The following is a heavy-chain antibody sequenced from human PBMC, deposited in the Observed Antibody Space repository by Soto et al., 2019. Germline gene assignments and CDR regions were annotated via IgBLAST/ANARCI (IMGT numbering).Heavy chain of an antibody. CDR2: ISASGANI. J-gene: IGHJ4*02. D-gene: IGHD2-21*02. CDR1: GCIYRGYY. Sequence: PGGSHSHSCVSSGCIYRGYYMSCIRQAPGKGLEWISYISASGANIYYADSVQGRFTISRDNAKSSVHLHMSSLTADDTAVYYCASPGVAVSGEGVWGQGTLVTVSS. V-gene: IGHV3-11*01. CDR3: ASPGVAVSGEGV.